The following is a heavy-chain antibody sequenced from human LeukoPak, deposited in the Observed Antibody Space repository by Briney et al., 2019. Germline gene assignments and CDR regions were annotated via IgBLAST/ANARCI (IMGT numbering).Heavy chain of an antibody. Sequence: SETLSLTCTVSGGSISSSSYYWGWIRQPPGKGLEWIGSIYYSGSTYYNPSLKSRVTISVDTSKNQFSLKLSSVTAADTAVYYCATLDYGDYDPFDYWGQGTLVTVPS. CDR1: GGSISSSSYY. D-gene: IGHD4-17*01. CDR3: ATLDYGDYDPFDY. CDR2: IYYSGST. V-gene: IGHV4-39*01. J-gene: IGHJ4*02.